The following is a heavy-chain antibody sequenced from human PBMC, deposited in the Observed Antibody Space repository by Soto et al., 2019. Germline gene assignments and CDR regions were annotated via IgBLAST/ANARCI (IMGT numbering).Heavy chain of an antibody. Sequence: GASVKVSCKASGYTFTSYGISWVRQAPGQGLEWMGWISAYNGNTNYAQKLQGRVTMTTDTSTSTAYMELRSLRSDDTAVYYCASSVSGWYEEFNGYYYGMDVWGQGTTVTVSS. V-gene: IGHV1-18*01. D-gene: IGHD6-19*01. CDR1: GYTFTSYG. CDR2: ISAYNGNT. J-gene: IGHJ6*02. CDR3: ASSVSGWYEEFNGYYYGMDV.